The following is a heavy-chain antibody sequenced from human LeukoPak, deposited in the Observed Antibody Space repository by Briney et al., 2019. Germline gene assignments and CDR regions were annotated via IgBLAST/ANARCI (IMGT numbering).Heavy chain of an antibody. V-gene: IGHV1-18*01. CDR1: GGAFSSYA. D-gene: IGHD6-13*01. CDR3: VRDLAGAAAGIVPLFDY. J-gene: IGHJ4*02. Sequence: GASVKVSCKASGGAFSSYAISWVRQAPGQGLEWMGWISAYNGNTNYAQKFQGRVTMTTDTSTSTAYMELRSLTSDDTAVYYCVRDLAGAAAGIVPLFDYWGQGTLVTVSS. CDR2: ISAYNGNT.